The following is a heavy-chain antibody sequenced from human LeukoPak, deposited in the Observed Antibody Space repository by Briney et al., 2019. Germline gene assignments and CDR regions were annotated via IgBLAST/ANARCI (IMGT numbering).Heavy chain of an antibody. J-gene: IGHJ3*02. D-gene: IGHD3-22*01. CDR3: ARDFHRYCYDCGDYYTTFDI. Sequence: AGSLTLTCAASGFIFSSYSLNWVRKAPGQGMERVSYISSSSSTISYADPVKGRFAISTDNTTNYLYLQMHSSRADDTAVYYCARDFHRYCYDCGDYYTTFDIWGQGTMVTVSS. CDR2: ISSSSSTI. CDR1: GFIFSSYS. V-gene: IGHV3-48*01.